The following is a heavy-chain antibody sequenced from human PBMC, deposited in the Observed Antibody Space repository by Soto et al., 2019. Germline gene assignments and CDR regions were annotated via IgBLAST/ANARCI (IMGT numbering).Heavy chain of an antibody. Sequence: PSETLSLTCAVSGGSISSSNWWSWVRQPPGKGLEWIGEIYHSGSTNYNPSLKSRITISVDKSKNQFSLKLSSVTAADTAVYYCARAGRGYSYGYRDYWGQGTLVTVSS. CDR3: ARAGRGYSYGYRDY. CDR2: IYHSGST. CDR1: GGSISSSNW. V-gene: IGHV4-4*02. D-gene: IGHD5-18*01. J-gene: IGHJ4*02.